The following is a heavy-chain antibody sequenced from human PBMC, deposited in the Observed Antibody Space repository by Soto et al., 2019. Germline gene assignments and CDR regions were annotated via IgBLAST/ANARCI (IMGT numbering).Heavy chain of an antibody. CDR2: ISYDGSNK. Sequence: LRLSCAASGFTFSSYAMHWVRQAPGKGLEWVAVISYDGSNKYYADSVKGRFTISRDNSKNTLYLQMNSLRAEDTAVYYCATSPDIVVVPADYWGQGTLVTVSS. D-gene: IGHD2-2*01. CDR3: ATSPDIVVVPADY. CDR1: GFTFSSYA. J-gene: IGHJ4*02. V-gene: IGHV3-30-3*01.